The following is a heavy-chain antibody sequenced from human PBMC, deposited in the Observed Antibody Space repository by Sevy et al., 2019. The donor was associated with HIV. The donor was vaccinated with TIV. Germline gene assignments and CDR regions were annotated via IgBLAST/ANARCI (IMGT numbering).Heavy chain of an antibody. J-gene: IGHJ4*02. CDR2: ISGSGGST. D-gene: IGHD3-10*01. CDR3: AKGYGSGSPPDS. Sequence: GGSLRLSCAASGFIFNSYAMSWVRQAPGKGLEWVSGISGSGGSTYYEDSVKGRSSISRDNSRNTVYLEINSLRAEDTAVYFCAKGYGSGSPPDSWGQGTLVTVSS. V-gene: IGHV3-23*01. CDR1: GFIFNSYA.